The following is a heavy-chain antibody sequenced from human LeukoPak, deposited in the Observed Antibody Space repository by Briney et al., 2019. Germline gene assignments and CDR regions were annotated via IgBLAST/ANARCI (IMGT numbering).Heavy chain of an antibody. Sequence: SETLSLTCTVAGGSISSYYWSWIRQPPGKGLEWIGYIHYSGSTNYNPSLKSRVTISADTSKNQSSLKLSSVTAADTAVYYCARLDYSSSWGLTYSDAFDIWGQGTMVTVSS. D-gene: IGHD6-6*01. J-gene: IGHJ3*02. V-gene: IGHV4-59*08. CDR2: IHYSGST. CDR1: GGSISSYY. CDR3: ARLDYSSSWGLTYSDAFDI.